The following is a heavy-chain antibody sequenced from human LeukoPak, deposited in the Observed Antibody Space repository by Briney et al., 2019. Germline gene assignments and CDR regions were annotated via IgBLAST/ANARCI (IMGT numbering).Heavy chain of an antibody. CDR1: GGTFSSYA. J-gene: IGHJ4*02. V-gene: IGHV1-69*04. Sequence: SVKVSCKASGGTFSSYAISWVRQAPGQGLEWMGRIIPILGIANYAQKFQGRVTITADKSTSTAYMELSSLRSEDTDVYYCARVTPTHSSCWHRGGDYFDYWGQGTLVTVSS. D-gene: IGHD6-19*01. CDR2: IIPILGIA. CDR3: ARVTPTHSSCWHRGGDYFDY.